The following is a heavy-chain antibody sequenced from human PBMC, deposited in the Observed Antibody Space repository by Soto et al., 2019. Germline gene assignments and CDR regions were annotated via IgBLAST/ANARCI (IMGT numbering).Heavy chain of an antibody. J-gene: IGHJ4*02. CDR2: ISYDGTNK. CDR1: GFSFSISP. D-gene: IGHD7-27*01. Sequence: VQLVESGGGLVQSGGSLRLSCAASGFSFSISPMHWVRQAPGKGPEWVALISYDGTNKFYADSVKGRFTISRDNSKSTLYLQVDSLRPEDAAVYYCARDPKTSGGQHWAFNYFDSWGQGTLVTVSS. V-gene: IGHV3-30-3*01. CDR3: ARDPKTSGGQHWAFNYFDS.